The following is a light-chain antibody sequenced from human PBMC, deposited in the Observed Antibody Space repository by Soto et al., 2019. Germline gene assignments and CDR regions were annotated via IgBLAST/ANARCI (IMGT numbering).Light chain of an antibody. CDR1: SGSVSTSYY. Sequence: VVTQEPSFSVSPGRTVTLTCGLSSGSVSTSYYPSWYQQTPGQAPRTLIYSTNTRSSGVPDRFSGSILGNKAALTITGAQADDEADYYCALYMGSGIWVFGGGTKLTVL. CDR3: ALYMGSGIWV. CDR2: STN. V-gene: IGLV8-61*01. J-gene: IGLJ3*02.